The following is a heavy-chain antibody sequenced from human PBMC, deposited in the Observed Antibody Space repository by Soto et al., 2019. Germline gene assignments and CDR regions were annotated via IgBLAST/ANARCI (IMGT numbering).Heavy chain of an antibody. V-gene: IGHV4-59*01. J-gene: IGHJ5*02. CDR3: ARGISSRVRGSPFDP. D-gene: IGHD3-3*02. CDR1: GGSISSYY. CDR2: IYYSGST. Sequence: PSETLSLTCTVSGGSISSYYWSWIRQPPGKGLEWIGYIYYSGSTNYNPSLKSRVTISVDTSKNQFSLKLSSVTAADTAVYYCARGISSRVRGSPFDPWGQGTLVTVSS.